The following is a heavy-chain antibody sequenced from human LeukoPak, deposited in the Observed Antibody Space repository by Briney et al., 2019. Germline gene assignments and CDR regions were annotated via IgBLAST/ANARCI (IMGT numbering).Heavy chain of an antibody. V-gene: IGHV2-5*01. CDR2: IYWNDDK. CDR3: ARRLESRSSGSYYVAFDY. J-gene: IGHJ4*02. Sequence: ESGPTLVKPRQTLTLTCIFSGFSLSTSGVGVGWIRQPPGKALEWLALIYWNDDKNYSPSLKSRLTITKDASKNQVVLKMTNMEPVDTATYYCARRLESRSSGSYYVAFDYWGQGTLVTVSS. CDR1: GFSLSTSGVG. D-gene: IGHD3-10*01.